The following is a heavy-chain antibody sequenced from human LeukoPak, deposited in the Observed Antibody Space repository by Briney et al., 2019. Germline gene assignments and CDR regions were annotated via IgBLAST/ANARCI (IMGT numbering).Heavy chain of an antibody. J-gene: IGHJ4*02. D-gene: IGHD6-19*01. CDR2: INWNGGST. Sequence: GGSLRLSCAASGFTFDDYGMSWVRQAPGKGLEWVSGINWNGGSTGYADSVKGRFTISRGNAKNSLYLQMNSLRAEDTALYYCARAIEAGLPPDYWGQGTLVTVSS. V-gene: IGHV3-20*04. CDR3: ARAIEAGLPPDY. CDR1: GFTFDDYG.